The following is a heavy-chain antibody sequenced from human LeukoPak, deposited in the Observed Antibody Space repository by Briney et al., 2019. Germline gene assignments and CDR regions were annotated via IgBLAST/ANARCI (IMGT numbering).Heavy chain of an antibody. J-gene: IGHJ4*02. CDR3: TRGQDYGDYAIDY. V-gene: IGHV3-49*04. D-gene: IGHD4-17*01. CDR1: GFTFGDYA. CDR2: IRSKAYGGTT. Sequence: GGSLRLSCTASGFTFGDYAMSWVRQAPGKGLEGVGFIRSKAYGGTTEYAASVKGRFTISRDDSKSIAYLQMNSLKTEDTAVYYCTRGQDYGDYAIDYWGQGTLVTVSS.